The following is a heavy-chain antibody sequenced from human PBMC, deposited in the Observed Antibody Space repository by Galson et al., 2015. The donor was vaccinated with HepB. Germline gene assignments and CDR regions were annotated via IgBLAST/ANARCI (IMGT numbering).Heavy chain of an antibody. Sequence: SLRLSCAASGFTFSSYGMHWVRQAPGKGLEWVAVISYDGSNRYYADSVKGRFTISRDNSKNTLYLQMNSLRAEDTAVYYCARDSDDSIDYWGQGTLVTVSS. V-gene: IGHV3-30*03. CDR1: GFTFSSYG. D-gene: IGHD1-1*01. CDR3: ARDSDDSIDY. CDR2: ISYDGSNR. J-gene: IGHJ4*02.